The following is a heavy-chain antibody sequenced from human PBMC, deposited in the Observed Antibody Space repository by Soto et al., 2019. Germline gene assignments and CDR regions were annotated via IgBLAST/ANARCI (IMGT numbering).Heavy chain of an antibody. J-gene: IGHJ5*02. CDR3: AKDPLRGYCSGGSCHSPLYNWFDP. CDR2: ISGSGGST. D-gene: IGHD2-15*01. V-gene: IGHV3-23*01. CDR1: GFTFRSFT. Sequence: PGGSLRLSCAASGFTFRSFTMNWVRQAPGKGLEWVSAISGSGGSTYYADSVKGRFTISRDNSKNTLYLQMNSLRAEDTAVYYCAKDPLRGYCSGGSCHSPLYNWFDPWGQGTLVTVSS.